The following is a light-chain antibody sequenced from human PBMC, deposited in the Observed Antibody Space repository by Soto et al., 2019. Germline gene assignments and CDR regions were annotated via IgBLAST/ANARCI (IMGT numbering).Light chain of an antibody. J-gene: IGKJ4*01. CDR1: QRVSSN. V-gene: IGKV3-11*01. CDR2: DAS. CDR3: QQRSSRSP. Sequence: EIVLTQSPATLALSPGERATLSCRASQRVSSNLAWYQQKPGQAPRLLIYDASNRATGIPARFSGSGSGTDFTLTISSLEPEDFAVYYCQQRSSRSPFGGGTKVDIK.